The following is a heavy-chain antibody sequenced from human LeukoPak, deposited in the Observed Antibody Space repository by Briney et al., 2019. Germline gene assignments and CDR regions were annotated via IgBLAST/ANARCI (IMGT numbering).Heavy chain of an antibody. CDR2: IDTNTGNP. V-gene: IGHV7-4-1*02. J-gene: IGHJ6*02. D-gene: IGHD3-9*01. CDR1: GYTFTNYT. Sequence: GASVKVSCKASGYTFTNYTLNWVRQAPGQGLEWMGWIDTNTGNPTYAQGFIGRFVFSLDTSVTTAYLQISSLKAEDTAVYYCARGNVLRYFDWLLSYYYGMDVWGQGTTVTVSS. CDR3: ARGNVLRYFDWLLSYYYGMDV.